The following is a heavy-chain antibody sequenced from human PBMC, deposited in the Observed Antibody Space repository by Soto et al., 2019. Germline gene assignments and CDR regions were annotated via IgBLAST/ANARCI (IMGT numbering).Heavy chain of an antibody. CDR3: ARDWSPSGWFDY. CDR1: GGSVSSGSYY. J-gene: IGHJ4*02. Sequence: QVQLQESGPGLVKSSETLSLTCTVSGGSVSSGSYYWSWIRQPPGKGLEWIGYIYYSGSTNYNPSLKSRVTISVDTSKNQFSLKLSSVTAADPAVYYCARDWSPSGWFDYWGQGTLVTVSS. D-gene: IGHD6-19*01. V-gene: IGHV4-61*01. CDR2: IYYSGST.